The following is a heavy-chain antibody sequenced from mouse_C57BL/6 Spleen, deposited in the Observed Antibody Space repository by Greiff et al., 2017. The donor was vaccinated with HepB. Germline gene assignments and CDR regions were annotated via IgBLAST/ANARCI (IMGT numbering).Heavy chain of an antibody. CDR1: GYTFTDYN. CDR2: INPNNGGT. D-gene: IGHD3-2*02. V-gene: IGHV1-22*01. Sequence: QLQQSGPELVKPGASVKMSCKASGYTFTDYNMHWVKQSHGKSLEWIGYINPNNGGTSYNQKFKGKATLTVNKSSSTAFMELRSLTSEDSAVYYCARFETAQATAWFAYWGQGTLVTVSA. CDR3: ARFETAQATAWFAY. J-gene: IGHJ3*01.